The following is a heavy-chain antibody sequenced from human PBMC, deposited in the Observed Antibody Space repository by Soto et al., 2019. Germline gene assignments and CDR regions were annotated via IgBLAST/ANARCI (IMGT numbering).Heavy chain of an antibody. CDR2: ISAYNGNT. Sequence: ASVKVSCKISGHTLTEFSIHWVRQAPGKGLEWMGWISAYNGNTNYAQKLQGRVTMTTDTSTSTAYMELRSLRSDDTAVYYCARVCPSSSGYYKNLGNWFDPWGQGTLVTVSS. V-gene: IGHV1-18*01. J-gene: IGHJ5*02. D-gene: IGHD3-22*01. CDR1: GHTLTEFS. CDR3: ARVCPSSSGYYKNLGNWFDP.